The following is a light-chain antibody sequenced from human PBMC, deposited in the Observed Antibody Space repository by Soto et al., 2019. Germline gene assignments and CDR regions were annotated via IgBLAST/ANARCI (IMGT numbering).Light chain of an antibody. J-gene: IGKJ1*01. CDR2: AAS. Sequence: DIQMTQSPSSLSASVGDRVTSTCRASQSISSYLNWYQQKPGKAPKLLIYAASSLQSGVPSRFSGRGSGTDFTLTINSLQPEDFATYYCQQSYSTLWTFGQGTKVEIK. CDR3: QQSYSTLWT. V-gene: IGKV1-39*01. CDR1: QSISSY.